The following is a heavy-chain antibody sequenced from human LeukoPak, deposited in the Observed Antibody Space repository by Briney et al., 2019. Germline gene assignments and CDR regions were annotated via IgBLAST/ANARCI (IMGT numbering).Heavy chain of an antibody. CDR1: GYTFTNYG. Sequence: ASVKVSCKASGYTFTNYGISWVRQAPGHGLEWVGWISAYNGKTNYAQKLQGRVTMTTDTSTSTAYMELRSLRSDDTAVYYCARSGVGYYYDSSGYYPLDSWGQGTLVTVSS. CDR2: ISAYNGKT. V-gene: IGHV1-18*01. CDR3: ARSGVGYYYDSSGYYPLDS. D-gene: IGHD3-22*01. J-gene: IGHJ4*02.